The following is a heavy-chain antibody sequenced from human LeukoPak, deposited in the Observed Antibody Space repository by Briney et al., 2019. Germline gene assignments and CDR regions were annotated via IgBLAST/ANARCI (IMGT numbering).Heavy chain of an antibody. Sequence: PSETLSLTCAVYGGSFSGYYWSWIRQPPGKGLEWIGEINHSGSTNYNPSLKSRVTISVDTSKNQFSLKLSSVTAADTAVYYCARGWSQLWLDDAFDIWGQGTMVTVSS. CDR3: ARGWSQLWLDDAFDI. D-gene: IGHD5-18*01. CDR2: INHSGST. J-gene: IGHJ3*02. CDR1: GGSFSGYY. V-gene: IGHV4-34*01.